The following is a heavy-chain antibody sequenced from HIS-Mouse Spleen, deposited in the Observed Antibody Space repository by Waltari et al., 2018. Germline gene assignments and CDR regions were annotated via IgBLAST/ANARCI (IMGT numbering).Heavy chain of an antibody. CDR2: IYYSGST. V-gene: IGHV4-39*07. J-gene: IGHJ2*01. CDR3: AREIPYSSSWYDWYFDL. CDR1: GGSISSSSYY. Sequence: QLQLQESGPGLVKPSETLSLTCTVSGGSISSSSYYWGWIRQPPGKGLEWIGSIYYSGSTYDNPSLKRRVTISVETSKSQFSLKLSSVTAADPAVYYCAREIPYSSSWYDWYFDLWGRGTLVTVSS. D-gene: IGHD6-13*01.